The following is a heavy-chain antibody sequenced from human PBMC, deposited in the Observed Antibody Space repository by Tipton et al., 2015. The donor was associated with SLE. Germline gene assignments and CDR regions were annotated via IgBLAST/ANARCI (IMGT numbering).Heavy chain of an antibody. CDR1: GGSISSHY. CDR3: ARDRNTIFGVAPYGMDV. D-gene: IGHD3-3*01. Sequence: TLSLTCTVSGGSISSHYWSWIRQPPGKGLEWIGYIYYSGSTNYNPSLKSRVTISVDTSKNQFSLKLSSVTAADTAVYYCARDRNTIFGVAPYGMDVWDQGP. J-gene: IGHJ6*02. V-gene: IGHV4-59*11. CDR2: IYYSGST.